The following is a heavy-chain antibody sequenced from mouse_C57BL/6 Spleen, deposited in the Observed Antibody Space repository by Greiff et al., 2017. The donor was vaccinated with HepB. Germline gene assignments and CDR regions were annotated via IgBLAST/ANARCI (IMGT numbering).Heavy chain of an antibody. CDR1: GFTFSDYY. Sequence: EVMLVESGGGLVQPGGSLKLSCAASGFTFSDYYMYWVRQTPEKRLEWVAYISNGGGSTYYPDTVKGRFTISRDNAKNTLYLQMSRLKSGDTAMYYCARQGLYDGYDAMDYWGQGTSVTVSS. CDR2: ISNGGGST. J-gene: IGHJ4*01. V-gene: IGHV5-12*01. CDR3: ARQGLYDGYDAMDY. D-gene: IGHD2-3*01.